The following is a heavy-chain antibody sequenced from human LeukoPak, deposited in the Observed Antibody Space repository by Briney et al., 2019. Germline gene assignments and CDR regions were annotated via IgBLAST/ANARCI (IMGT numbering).Heavy chain of an antibody. CDR1: GGSFSGYY. J-gene: IGHJ4*02. Sequence: TPSETLSLTCAVYGGSFSGYYWSWIRQPPGKGLEWIGEINHSGSTNYNPSLKSRVTISVDTSKNQFSLKLSSVTAADTAVYYCARGRRLTYYYGSGSYYNPSRYFDYWGQGTLVTVSS. D-gene: IGHD3-10*01. V-gene: IGHV4-34*01. CDR3: ARGRRLTYYYGSGSYYNPSRYFDY. CDR2: INHSGST.